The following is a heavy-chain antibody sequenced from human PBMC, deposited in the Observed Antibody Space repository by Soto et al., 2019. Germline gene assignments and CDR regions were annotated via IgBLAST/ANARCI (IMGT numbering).Heavy chain of an antibody. D-gene: IGHD3-16*01. CDR1: GFTFSSYS. CDR3: AGERGGGYFDY. Sequence: EVQLVESGGGLVKPGGSLRLSCAASGFTFSSYSMNWVRQAPGKGLEWVSSISSSSSYIYYADSVKGRFTISRDNPKNSTYLQMNSRRAEDTAVYYCAGERGGGYFDYWGQGTLVTVSS. J-gene: IGHJ4*02. V-gene: IGHV3-21*01. CDR2: ISSSSSYI.